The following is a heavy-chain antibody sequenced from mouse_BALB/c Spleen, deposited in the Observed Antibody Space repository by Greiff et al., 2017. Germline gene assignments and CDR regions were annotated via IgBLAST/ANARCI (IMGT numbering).Heavy chain of an antibody. Sequence: EVKLLESGGGLVQPGGSLKLSCAASGFDFSRYWMSWVRQAPGKGLEWIGEINPDSSTINYTPSLKDKFIISRDNAKNTLYLQMSKVRSEDTALYYCARRIYYGNGGFAYWGQGTLVTVSA. J-gene: IGHJ3*01. V-gene: IGHV4-1*02. CDR3: ARRIYYGNGGFAY. CDR2: INPDSSTI. D-gene: IGHD2-1*01. CDR1: GFDFSRYW.